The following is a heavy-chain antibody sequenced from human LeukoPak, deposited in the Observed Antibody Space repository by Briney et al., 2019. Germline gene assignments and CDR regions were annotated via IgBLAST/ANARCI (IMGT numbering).Heavy chain of an antibody. J-gene: IGHJ6*03. V-gene: IGHV4-59*11. CDR3: ARDIGSTRGPSYYYMDV. D-gene: IGHD2-2*01. CDR1: GGSISSHY. Sequence: SETLSLTCTVSGGSISSHYWSWIRQPPGKGLEWIGYIYYSGSTNYNPSLKSRVTISVDTSKNQFSLKLSSVTAADTAVYYCARDIGSTRGPSYYYMDVWGKGTTVTVSS. CDR2: IYYSGST.